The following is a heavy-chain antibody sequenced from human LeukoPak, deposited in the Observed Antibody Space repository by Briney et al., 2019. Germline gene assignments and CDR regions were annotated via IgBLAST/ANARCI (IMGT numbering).Heavy chain of an antibody. V-gene: IGHV4-59*01. D-gene: IGHD3-3*01. CDR2: IYYSGST. CDR3: ARTDFWSGYYDFDY. Sequence: SETLSLTCTVSGGSISSYYWSWIRQPPGKGLEWIGYIYYSGSTNYNPSLKSRVTISVDTSKNQFSLKLSSVTAADTAVYYRARTDFWSGYYDFDYWGQGTLVTVSS. J-gene: IGHJ4*02. CDR1: GGSISSYY.